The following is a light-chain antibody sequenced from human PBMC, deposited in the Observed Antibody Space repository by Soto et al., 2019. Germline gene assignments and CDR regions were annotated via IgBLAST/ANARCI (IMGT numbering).Light chain of an antibody. Sequence: EIVMTQSPLTLPVTPGEPASISCRSSQSLLYNNTYTYLDWYVQKPGQSPQLLIYFGSNRAPGVPDRFSGSGSGTDFTLKINRVEAEDVGTYYCIQALQSLTFGQGTRLEIK. CDR2: FGS. CDR1: QSLLYNNTYTY. V-gene: IGKV2-28*01. J-gene: IGKJ5*01. CDR3: IQALQSLT.